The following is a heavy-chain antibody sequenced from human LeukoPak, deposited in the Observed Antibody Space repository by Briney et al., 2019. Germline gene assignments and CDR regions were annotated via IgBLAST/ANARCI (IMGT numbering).Heavy chain of an antibody. CDR1: GFTFSSYA. CDR2: ISGSGGST. Sequence: PGGSLRLSCAASGFTFSSYAMSWVRQAPGKGLEWVSAISGSGGSTYYADSVKGRFTISRDNSKTTLYLQMNSLRAEDTAVYYCAKVGGATVTPRNRLYYFDYWGQGTLVTVSS. J-gene: IGHJ4*02. V-gene: IGHV3-23*01. CDR3: AKVGGATVTPRNRLYYFDY. D-gene: IGHD4-17*01.